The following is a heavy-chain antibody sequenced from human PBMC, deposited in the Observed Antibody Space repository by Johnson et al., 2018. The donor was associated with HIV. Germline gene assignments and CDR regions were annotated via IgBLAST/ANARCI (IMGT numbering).Heavy chain of an antibody. V-gene: IGHV3-66*03. CDR1: GFTVSSNY. CDR2: IYSGGST. Sequence: VQLVESGGGLIQPGGSLRLSCAASGFTVSSNYMSWVRQAPGKGLEWVSVIYSGGSTYYADSVKGRFTISRDNSKNTLYLQMGSLRTEDMAIYFCARGGRWLQLGAFDVWGQGTMVTVSS. CDR3: ARGGRWLQLGAFDV. D-gene: IGHD5-24*01. J-gene: IGHJ3*01.